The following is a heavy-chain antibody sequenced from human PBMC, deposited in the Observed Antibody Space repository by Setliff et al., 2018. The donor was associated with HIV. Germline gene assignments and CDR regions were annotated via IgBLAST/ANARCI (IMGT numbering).Heavy chain of an antibody. V-gene: IGHV1-2*04. Sequence: ASVKVSCKASGYTFTAYNIQWVRQAPGQGLGWVGWINPNTGDTSYAENLQGWVTLTRDTSISTAYLEVRSDDTAVYYCARKRVGFDGIDVWGQGTTVTSP. D-gene: IGHD1-26*01. CDR1: GYTFTAYN. J-gene: IGHJ6*02. CDR3: ARKRVGFDGIDV. CDR2: INPNTGDT.